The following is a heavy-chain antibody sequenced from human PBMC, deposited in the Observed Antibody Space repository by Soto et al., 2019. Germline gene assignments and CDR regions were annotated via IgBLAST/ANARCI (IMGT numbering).Heavy chain of an antibody. CDR1: GFTVSSNY. V-gene: IGHV3-66*01. D-gene: IGHD3-3*01. J-gene: IGHJ6*02. Sequence: PGGSLRLSCAASGFTVSSNYMSWVRQAPGKGLEWVSVIYSGGSTYYADSVKGRFTISRDNSKNTLYLQMNSLRAEDTAVYYCARDHNYDFFRKYGMDVWGRGTKVTVSS. CDR2: IYSGGST. CDR3: ARDHNYDFFRKYGMDV.